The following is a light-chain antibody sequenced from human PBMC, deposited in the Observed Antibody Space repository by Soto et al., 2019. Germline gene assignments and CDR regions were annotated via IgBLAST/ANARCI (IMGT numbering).Light chain of an antibody. J-gene: IGKJ5*01. CDR1: QSISFY. CDR2: DAS. V-gene: IGKV3-11*01. CDR3: QQRSDWLPIT. Sequence: MVLTQSPATLSLSPRARATLSCRSSQSISFYLTLYQHKPGQAPRLLIYDASNRATGIPVRFSGSGYGTDFTLTISSLEPEDFAVYYCQQRSDWLPITLGQGTRLEIK.